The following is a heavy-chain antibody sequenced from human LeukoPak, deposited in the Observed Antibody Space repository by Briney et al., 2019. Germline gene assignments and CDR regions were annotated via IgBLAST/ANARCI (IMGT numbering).Heavy chain of an antibody. D-gene: IGHD4/OR15-4a*01. CDR1: GFNVSNNY. V-gene: IGHV3-66*01. CDR2: NYSSANT. CDR3: ARDSDYPDY. Sequence: GGSLRLSCATSGFNVSNNYMSWVRQAPGKGLEWVSVNYSSANTYYADSVKGRFTISRDTSKNTVYLQMNSLRAEDTAVYYCARDSDYPDYWGQGTLVTVS. J-gene: IGHJ4*02.